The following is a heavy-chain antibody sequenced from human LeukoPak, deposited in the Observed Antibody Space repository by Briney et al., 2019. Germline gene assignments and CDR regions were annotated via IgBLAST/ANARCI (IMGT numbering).Heavy chain of an antibody. CDR3: ARDGISDYDILTGYLGNYFDY. V-gene: IGHV1-69*06. D-gene: IGHD3-9*01. J-gene: IGHJ4*02. CDR1: GGTFSSYA. Sequence: GASVKVSCKASGGTFSSYAISWVRQAPGQGLEWMGGIIPIFGTANYAQKFQGRVTITADKSTSTAYMELSSLRSEDTAVYYCARDGISDYDILTGYLGNYFDYWGQGTLVTVSS. CDR2: IIPIFGTA.